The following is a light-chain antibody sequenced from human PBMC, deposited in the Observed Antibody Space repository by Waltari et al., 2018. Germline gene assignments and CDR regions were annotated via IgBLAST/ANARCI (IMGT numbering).Light chain of an antibody. CDR1: SSNIGAGYD. CDR2: GNS. CDR3: QSYDSSLSGSRV. Sequence: QSVLTQPPSVSGAPGQRVTISRTGSSSNIGAGYDVHGSQQPPGTAPKLLMYGNSNRPSGVPDRFSGSKSGTSASLAITGLQAEDEADYYCQSYDSSLSGSRVFGGGTKLTVL. J-gene: IGLJ2*01. V-gene: IGLV1-40*01.